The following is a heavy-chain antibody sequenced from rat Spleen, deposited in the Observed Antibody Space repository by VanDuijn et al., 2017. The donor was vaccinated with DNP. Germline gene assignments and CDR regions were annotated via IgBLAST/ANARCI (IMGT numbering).Heavy chain of an antibody. D-gene: IGHD1-11*01. CDR1: GFNFNDNW. CDR2: INKESGTI. V-gene: IGHV4-2*01. Sequence: EVKLVESGGGLVQPGKSLKLSCAASGFNFNDNWMGWVRQAPGKGLDWIGEINKESGTIIYSPSLKDKFTISRDNVQNTLYLQMSTLGSEDTAIYFCTRGPNYGGWSDYFDYWGQGVMVTVSS. CDR3: TRGPNYGGWSDYFDY. J-gene: IGHJ2*01.